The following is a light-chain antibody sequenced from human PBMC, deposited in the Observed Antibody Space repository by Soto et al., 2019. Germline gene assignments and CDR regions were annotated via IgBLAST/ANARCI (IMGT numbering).Light chain of an antibody. V-gene: IGLV2-8*01. Sequence: QSVLTQPPSASGSPGQSVTISCTGSSSDVGGYDYVSWYQQHPGKAPKLMIYAVTERPSGVPDRFSGSKSGNTASLTVSGLQAEDEADYYCSSYAASTGVFGTGTKVTVL. CDR2: AVT. CDR3: SSYAASTGV. CDR1: SSDVGGYDY. J-gene: IGLJ1*01.